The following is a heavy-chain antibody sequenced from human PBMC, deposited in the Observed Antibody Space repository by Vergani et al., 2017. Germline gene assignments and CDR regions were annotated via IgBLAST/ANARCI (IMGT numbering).Heavy chain of an antibody. Sequence: QVQLQESGPGLVKPSQTLSLTCTVSGGSISSGGYYWSWIRQPAGKGLEWIGRIYNSGSTNYNPSLKSRVTISVDTSKNQFSLKLSSVTAADTAVYYCARAYYDFWSGYSTHDWFDPWGQGTLVTVSS. D-gene: IGHD3-3*01. CDR1: GGSISSGGYY. V-gene: IGHV4-61*02. CDR2: IYNSGST. CDR3: ARAYYDFWSGYSTHDWFDP. J-gene: IGHJ5*02.